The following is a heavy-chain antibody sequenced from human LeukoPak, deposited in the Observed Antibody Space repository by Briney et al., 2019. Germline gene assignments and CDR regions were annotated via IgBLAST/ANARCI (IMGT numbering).Heavy chain of an antibody. D-gene: IGHD6-13*01. Sequence: SETLSLTCTVSGGSISSSSYYWGWIRQPPGKGLEWIGSIYYSGSTYYNPSLKSRVTISVDTSKNQFSLELSSVTAADTAVYYCARAPIAAAGASFDYWGQGTLVTVSS. J-gene: IGHJ4*02. CDR3: ARAPIAAAGASFDY. CDR1: GGSISSSSYY. CDR2: IYYSGST. V-gene: IGHV4-39*07.